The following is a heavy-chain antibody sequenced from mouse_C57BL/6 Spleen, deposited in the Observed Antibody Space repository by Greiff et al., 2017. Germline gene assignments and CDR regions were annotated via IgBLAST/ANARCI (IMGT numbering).Heavy chain of an antibody. CDR1: GFTFSSYA. V-gene: IGHV5-4*01. D-gene: IGHD1-1*01. CDR2: ISDGGSYT. Sequence: EVQLVESGGGLAKPGGSLKLSCAASGFTFSSYAMSWVRQTPEKRLEWVATISDGGSYTYYPDNVKGRFTISRDNAKNNLYLQMSHLKSEDTAMYYCARDPLITTGDFDVWGKGTTVTVSS. J-gene: IGHJ1*03. CDR3: ARDPLITTGDFDV.